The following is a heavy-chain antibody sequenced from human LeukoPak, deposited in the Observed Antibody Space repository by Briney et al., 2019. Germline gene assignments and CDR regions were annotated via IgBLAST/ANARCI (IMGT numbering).Heavy chain of an antibody. J-gene: IGHJ4*02. CDR2: ISGSGST. Sequence: GGSLRLSCAASGFTFSSYAMSWVRQAPGKGLEWVSAISGSGSTYYADSVKGRFTISRDNSKNTLYLQMNSLRAEDTAVYYCAKAVKFPRDYWGQGTLVTVSS. CDR1: GFTFSSYA. V-gene: IGHV3-23*01. CDR3: AKAVKFPRDY.